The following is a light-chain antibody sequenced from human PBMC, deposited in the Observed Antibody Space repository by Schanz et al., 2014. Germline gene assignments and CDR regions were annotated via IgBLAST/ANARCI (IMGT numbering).Light chain of an antibody. J-gene: IGLJ2*01. Sequence: QSALTQPPSASGSPGQSVTISCTGTSSDVGGYKYVSWYQQHPGKAPKLMIYEVNKRPSGVPDRFSGSKSGDTASLTISGLQAEDEADYYCCSCAGSYNCHVVFGGGTKLTVL. CDR3: CSCAGSYNCHVV. V-gene: IGLV2-8*01. CDR1: SSDVGGYKY. CDR2: EVN.